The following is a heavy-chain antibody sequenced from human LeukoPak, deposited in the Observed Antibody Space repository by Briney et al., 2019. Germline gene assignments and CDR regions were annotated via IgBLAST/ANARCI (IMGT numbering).Heavy chain of an antibody. CDR2: IYYSGST. CDR3: ARHYSSSSKNYYYYYYMDV. D-gene: IGHD6-6*01. Sequence: PSETLSLTCTVSGGSISSSSYYWGWIRQPPGKGLEWIGSIYYSGSTYYNPSLKSRVTISVDTSKNQFSLKLSSVTAADTAVYYCARHYSSSSKNYYYYYYMDVWGKGTTVTVSS. CDR1: GGSISSSSYY. V-gene: IGHV4-39*07. J-gene: IGHJ6*03.